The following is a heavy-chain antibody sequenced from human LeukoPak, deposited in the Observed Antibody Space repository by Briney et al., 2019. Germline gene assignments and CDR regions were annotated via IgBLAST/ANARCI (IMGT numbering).Heavy chain of an antibody. CDR2: IYYSGGT. Sequence: PSETLSLTCTVSGGSISSGGYYWSWLRQHPGKGLEWTGYIYYSGGTYYNPSLKSRVTISVDTSKNQLSLKLSSVTAADTAVYYCARVLRFLSNWFDPWGQGTLVTVSS. J-gene: IGHJ5*02. D-gene: IGHD3-3*01. CDR1: GGSISSGGYY. V-gene: IGHV4-31*03. CDR3: ARVLRFLSNWFDP.